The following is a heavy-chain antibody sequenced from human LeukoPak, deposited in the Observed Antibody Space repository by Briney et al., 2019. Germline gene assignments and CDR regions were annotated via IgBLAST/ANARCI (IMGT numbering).Heavy chain of an antibody. CDR2: INPSGGST. Sequence: ASVKVSCKASGYTFTSYYMHWVRQAPGQGLEWMGIINPSGGSTSYAQKFQGRVTMTRDTSTSTVYMELSSLRSEDTAVYYCAGAGGSYAAFDIWGQGTMVTVSS. CDR3: AGAGGSYAAFDI. D-gene: IGHD1-26*01. J-gene: IGHJ3*02. V-gene: IGHV1-46*01. CDR1: GYTFTSYY.